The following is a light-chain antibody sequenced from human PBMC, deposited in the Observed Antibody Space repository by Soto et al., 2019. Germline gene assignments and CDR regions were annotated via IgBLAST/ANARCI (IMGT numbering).Light chain of an antibody. CDR3: CSYSGSFVV. CDR1: SSDVGGYYY. V-gene: IGLV2-11*01. J-gene: IGLJ2*01. Sequence: QSALTQPRSVSGSPGQSVTISCTGTSSDVGGYYYVSWYQLHPGKAPKLLIYDVTNRPSGVPDRFSGSKSDNAASLTISGLQAEDEADYYCCSYSGSFVVFGGGIKLTVL. CDR2: DVT.